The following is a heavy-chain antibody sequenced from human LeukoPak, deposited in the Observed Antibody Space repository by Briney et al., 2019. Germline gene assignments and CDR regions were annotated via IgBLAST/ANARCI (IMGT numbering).Heavy chain of an antibody. CDR3: ARGSSGWYYYYYMDV. V-gene: IGHV4-61*02. J-gene: IGHJ6*03. Sequence: SETLSLTCTVSGDSISSGIHYWNWIRQPAGKGLEWIGRIYTSGSTNYNPSLKSRVTISVDTSKNQFSLKLSSVTAADTAVYYCARGSSGWYYYYYMDVWGKGTTVTISS. CDR1: GDSISSGIHY. CDR2: IYTSGST. D-gene: IGHD6-19*01.